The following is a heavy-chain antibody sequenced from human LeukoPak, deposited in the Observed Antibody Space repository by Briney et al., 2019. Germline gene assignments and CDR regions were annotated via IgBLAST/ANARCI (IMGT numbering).Heavy chain of an antibody. J-gene: IGHJ1*01. V-gene: IGHV3-30-3*01. D-gene: IGHD3-10*01. CDR1: GFTFSSYA. CDR3: ASLLFGSFQH. CDR2: ISYDGSNK. Sequence: PGGSLRLSCAASGFTFSSYAMSWVRQAPGKGLEWVAVISYDGSNKYYADSVKGRFTISRDNSKNTLYLQMNSLRAEDTAVYYCASLLFGSFQHWGQGTLVTVSS.